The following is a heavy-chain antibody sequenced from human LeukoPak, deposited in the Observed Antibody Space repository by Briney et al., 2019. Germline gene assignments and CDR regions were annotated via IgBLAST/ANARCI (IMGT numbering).Heavy chain of an antibody. V-gene: IGHV1-46*01. D-gene: IGHD4-17*01. CDR2: MKPDGST. Sequence: ASVRVSCKASGYTFTTYYVHWVRQAPGQGLEWMGIMKPDGSTRYAQKFQGRVIMTRDTSTTTLYMELSSLRSEDTAVYYCARESGHFGDSAYWGQGTLVSVSS. J-gene: IGHJ4*02. CDR1: GYTFTTYY. CDR3: ARESGHFGDSAY.